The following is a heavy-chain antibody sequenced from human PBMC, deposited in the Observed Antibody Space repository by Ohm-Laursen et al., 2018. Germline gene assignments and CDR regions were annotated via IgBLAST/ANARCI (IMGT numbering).Heavy chain of an antibody. CDR2: MYYSGIT. CDR1: GYSVGITNW. CDR3: ATTTMDTSGWYGNYFDS. J-gene: IGHJ4*02. D-gene: IGHD6-19*01. Sequence: SQTLSLTCAVSGYSVGITNWRAWIRQPPGKGLEWIRYMYYSGITYYNPSLKSRVTMSVDTSKNQFSLKVYSVTAADTAIYYCATTTMDTSGWYGNYFDSWGQGALVTVSS. V-gene: IGHV4-28*02.